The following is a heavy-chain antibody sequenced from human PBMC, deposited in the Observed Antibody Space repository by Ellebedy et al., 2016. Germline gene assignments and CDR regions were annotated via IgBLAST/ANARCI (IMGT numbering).Heavy chain of an antibody. J-gene: IGHJ4*02. CDR2: IIPIFGTA. V-gene: IGHV1-69*13. CDR3: ARGGQLWPDYYFDY. D-gene: IGHD5-18*01. CDR1: GGTFSSYA. Sequence: SVKVSXXASGGTFSSYAISWVRQAPGQGLEWMGGIIPIFGTANYAQKFQGRVTITADESTSTAYMELSSLRSEDTAVYYCARGGQLWPDYYFDYWGQGTLVTVSS.